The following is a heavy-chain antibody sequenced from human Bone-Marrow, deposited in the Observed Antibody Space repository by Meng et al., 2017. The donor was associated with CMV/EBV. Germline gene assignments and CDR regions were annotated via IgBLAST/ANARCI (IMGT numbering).Heavy chain of an antibody. CDR3: ARRGLAVLAYYGMDV. J-gene: IGHJ6*02. D-gene: IGHD6-19*01. Sequence: ASVKVSCKASGYTFTGYYIHWVRQAPGQGLEWMGWINPNSGGTNYAQKFQGRVTMTRDTSISTAYMELSRLTSDDTAVYYCARRGLAVLAYYGMDVWGQGTTVT. V-gene: IGHV1-2*02. CDR1: GYTFTGYY. CDR2: INPNSGGT.